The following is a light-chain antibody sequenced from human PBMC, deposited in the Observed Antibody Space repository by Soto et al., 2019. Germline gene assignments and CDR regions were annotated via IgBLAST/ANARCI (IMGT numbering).Light chain of an antibody. J-gene: IGKJ5*01. Sequence: EIVLTQSPATLSFSPGERSTLSFSSSQSVKTFLLWYQHRPGQAPRVLIYDASHRATGIPARFRGSGSGTDFTLTISSLEPEDAGIYYCQQRSHWPPITFGQGTRLEIK. V-gene: IGKV3-11*01. CDR1: QSVKTF. CDR2: DAS. CDR3: QQRSHWPPIT.